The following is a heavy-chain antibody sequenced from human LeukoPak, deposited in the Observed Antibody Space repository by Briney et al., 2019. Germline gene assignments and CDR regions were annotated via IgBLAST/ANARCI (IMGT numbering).Heavy chain of an antibody. J-gene: IGHJ6*02. CDR3: ARDRDDYYYYGMDV. Sequence: GSSVKVSCKASGGTFSSYAISWVRQAPGQGLEWMGRIIPILGIANYAQKFQGRVTITADKSTSTAYMELSSLRSEDTAVYYCARDRDDYYYYGMDVWGQGTTVTVSS. CDR2: IIPILGIA. V-gene: IGHV1-69*04. CDR1: GGTFSSYA.